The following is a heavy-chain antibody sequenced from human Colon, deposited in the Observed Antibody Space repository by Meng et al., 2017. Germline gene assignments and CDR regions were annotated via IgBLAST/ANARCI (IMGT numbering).Heavy chain of an antibody. CDR2: IYPGDSDT. CDR3: ASSPKKEGKTYGGGYFDS. D-gene: IGHD4/OR15-4a*01. CDR1: GYSFTTYW. J-gene: IGHJ4*02. V-gene: IGHV5-51*01. Sequence: GESLKISCKGSGYSFTTYWIGWVRQMPGKGLEWMGIIYPGDSDTRYSPSFQGQVTISADKSISTAYVQWSSLKASDTAVYYCASSPKKEGKTYGGGYFDSCGQGILV.